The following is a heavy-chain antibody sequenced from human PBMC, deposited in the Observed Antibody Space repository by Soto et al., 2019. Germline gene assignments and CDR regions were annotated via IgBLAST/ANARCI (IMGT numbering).Heavy chain of an antibody. CDR3: ARAPGLVVRSYWPPDY. CDR1: GGTFSSYA. J-gene: IGHJ4*02. D-gene: IGHD2-2*01. Sequence: ASVKVSCKASGGTFSSYAISWVRQAPGQGLEWMGGIIPIFGTANYAQKFQGRVTITADESTSTAYMELSSLRSEDTAVYYCARAPGLVVRSYWPPDYWGQGTLVTVSS. CDR2: IIPIFGTA. V-gene: IGHV1-69*13.